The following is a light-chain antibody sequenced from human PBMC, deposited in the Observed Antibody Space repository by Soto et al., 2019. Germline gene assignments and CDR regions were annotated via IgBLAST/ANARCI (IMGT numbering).Light chain of an antibody. J-gene: IGKJ1*01. CDR1: QSVSSSY. CDR3: QQYGSPPPT. V-gene: IGKV3-20*01. CDR2: GAS. Sequence: EIVLTQSPGTLSLSPGERATLSCMASQSVSSSYLAWYQQKPGQAPRLLIYGASSRATGIPDRFSGSGSGRDFTLTISRLEPEDFAVDDCQQYGSPPPTFGQGTKVEIK.